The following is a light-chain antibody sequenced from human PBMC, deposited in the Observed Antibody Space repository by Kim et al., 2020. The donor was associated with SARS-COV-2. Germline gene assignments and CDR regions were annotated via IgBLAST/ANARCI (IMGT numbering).Light chain of an antibody. CDR1: QSISIP. Sequence: DIQMTQSPSSLSASVGDRVTITCRASQSISIPLNWYQQKPGKAPKVLISGASTLQSGVPSRFSGSGSGTDFTLTISSLQPEDFATYYCQQSYSTRLTFGGGTKVDIK. J-gene: IGKJ4*01. CDR2: GAS. CDR3: QQSYSTRLT. V-gene: IGKV1-39*01.